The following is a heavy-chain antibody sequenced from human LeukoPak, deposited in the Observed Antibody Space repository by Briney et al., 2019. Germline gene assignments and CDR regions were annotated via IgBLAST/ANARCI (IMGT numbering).Heavy chain of an antibody. J-gene: IGHJ4*02. CDR3: ARVGITMVRGVIITTPYFDY. CDR2: INHSGST. D-gene: IGHD3-10*01. CDR1: GGSFSGYY. Sequence: SSETLSLTCAVYGGSFSGYYWSWIRQPPGKGLEWIGEINHSGSTNYNPSLKSRVTISVDTSKNQFSLKLSSVTAADTAVYYCARVGITMVRGVIITTPYFDYWGQGTLVTVSS. V-gene: IGHV4-34*01.